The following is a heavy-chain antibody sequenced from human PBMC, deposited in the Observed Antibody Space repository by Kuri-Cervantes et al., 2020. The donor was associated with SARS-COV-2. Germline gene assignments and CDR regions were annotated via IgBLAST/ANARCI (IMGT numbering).Heavy chain of an antibody. J-gene: IGHJ5*02. Sequence: GSLRLSCTVSGGSISSSSYYWGWIRQPPGKGLEWIGEINHSGSTNYNPSLKSRVTISVDTSKNQFSLKLSSVTAADTAVYYCARRNDEDYVWGSYTEYWFDPWGQGTLVTCYS. CDR2: INHSGST. CDR1: GGSISSSSYY. D-gene: IGHD3-16*01. CDR3: ARRNDEDYVWGSYTEYWFDP. V-gene: IGHV4-39*01.